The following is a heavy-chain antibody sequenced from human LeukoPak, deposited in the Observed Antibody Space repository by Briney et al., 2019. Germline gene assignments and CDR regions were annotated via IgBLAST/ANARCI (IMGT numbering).Heavy chain of an antibody. CDR1: GGTFSSYA. CDR3: ARAGADCSSTSCYRYYYYMDV. D-gene: IGHD2-2*01. V-gene: IGHV1-69*05. CDR2: IIPIFGTA. J-gene: IGHJ6*03. Sequence: SVKVSCKASGGTFSSYAISWVRQAPGQGLEWMGGIIPIFGTANYAQKFQGRVTITTDESTSTAYMELSSLRSKDTAVYYCARAGADCSSTSCYRYYYYMDVWGKGTTVTVSS.